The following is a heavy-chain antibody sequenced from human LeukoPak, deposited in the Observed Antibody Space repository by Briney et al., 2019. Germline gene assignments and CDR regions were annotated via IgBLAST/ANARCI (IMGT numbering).Heavy chain of an antibody. Sequence: GRSLRLSCAASGFTFSSYAMHWVRQAPGKGLEWVAVISYDGSNKYYADSVKGRFTISRDNAKNTLYLQMNSLRAEDTAVYYCARDGSGEQLLVFFDYWGQGTLVTVSS. CDR1: GFTFSSYA. CDR2: ISYDGSNK. V-gene: IGHV3-30-3*01. J-gene: IGHJ4*02. D-gene: IGHD6-13*01. CDR3: ARDGSGEQLLVFFDY.